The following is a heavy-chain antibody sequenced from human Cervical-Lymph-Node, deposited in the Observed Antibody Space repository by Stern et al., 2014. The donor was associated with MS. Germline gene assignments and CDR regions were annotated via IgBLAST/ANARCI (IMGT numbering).Heavy chain of an antibody. V-gene: IGHV2-5*02. CDR2: IFWDDEK. Sequence: QITLKESGPALVKPTQSLTLTCTFSGFSLNTDGVAVGWIRQPPGKDTEWLAVIFWDDEKKYSPSLQTRLAISMDTSKNQVVLNMANMDPLDTGTYYCAHRRTAFYFFDYWGQGILVTVSS. CDR3: AHRRTAFYFFDY. CDR1: GFSLNTDGVA. D-gene: IGHD3-10*01. J-gene: IGHJ4*02.